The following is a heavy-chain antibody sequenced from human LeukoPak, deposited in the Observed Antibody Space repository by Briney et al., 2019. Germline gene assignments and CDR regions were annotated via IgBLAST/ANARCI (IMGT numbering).Heavy chain of an antibody. J-gene: IGHJ1*01. CDR1: GGSFSGYY. D-gene: IGHD2-15*01. Sequence: SETLPLTCAVYGGSFSGYYWSWIRQPPGKGLEWIGEINHSGSTNYNPSLKSRVTISVDTSKNQFSLKLSSVTAADTAVYYCARPYCSGGSCYSGLQHWGQGTLVTVSS. V-gene: IGHV4-34*01. CDR2: INHSGST. CDR3: ARPYCSGGSCYSGLQH.